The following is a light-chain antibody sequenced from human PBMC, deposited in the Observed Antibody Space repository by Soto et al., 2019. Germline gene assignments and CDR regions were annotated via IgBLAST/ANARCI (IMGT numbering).Light chain of an antibody. J-gene: IGKJ1*01. CDR3: QQYYSFPWT. V-gene: IGKV1-5*01. Sequence: IQMNQSASSLSASVGDTVAITCRASQSISSWLAWYQQKPGKAPKLLIYAASSLESGVPSRFSVSVSGTDGTITISCLQSEDGATYYCQQYYSFPWTFGQGTKVDIK. CDR1: QSISSW. CDR2: AAS.